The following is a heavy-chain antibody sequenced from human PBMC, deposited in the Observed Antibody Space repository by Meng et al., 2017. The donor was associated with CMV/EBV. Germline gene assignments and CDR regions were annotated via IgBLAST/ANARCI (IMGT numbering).Heavy chain of an antibody. J-gene: IGHJ6*02. CDR1: GYTFTSDG. CDR2: ISACNGNT. CDR3: ARDLAVAGKRYYYYGMDV. V-gene: IGHV1-18*01. D-gene: IGHD6-19*01. Sequence: ASVKVSCKASGYTFTSDGISWVRQAPGQGLEWMGWISACNGNTNYAQKLQGRVTMTTDTSTSTAYMELRSLRSDDTAVYYCARDLAVAGKRYYYYGMDVWGQGTTVTVSS.